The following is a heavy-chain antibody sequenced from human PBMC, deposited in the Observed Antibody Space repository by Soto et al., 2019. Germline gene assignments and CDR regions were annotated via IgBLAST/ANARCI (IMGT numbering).Heavy chain of an antibody. Sequence: SETLSLTCAVYGGSFSGYYWSLIRQPPGKGLEWIGEINHSGSTNYNPSLKSRVTISVDTSKNQFSLKLSSVTAADTAVYYCARGKLSDYVWGSYRYHFDYWGQGTVVTV. J-gene: IGHJ4*02. CDR3: ARGKLSDYVWGSYRYHFDY. CDR2: INHSGST. V-gene: IGHV4-34*01. D-gene: IGHD3-16*02. CDR1: GGSFSGYY.